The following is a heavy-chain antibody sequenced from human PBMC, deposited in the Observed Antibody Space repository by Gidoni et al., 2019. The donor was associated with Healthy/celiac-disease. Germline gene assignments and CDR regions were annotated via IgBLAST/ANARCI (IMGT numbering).Heavy chain of an antibody. CDR2: ITYDGSNK. CDR3: AKTGVAAAGTGYFDY. D-gene: IGHD6-13*01. CDR1: VLTLSSSG. Sequence: QVQPAQSAGLVVPPATSLIPPCPASVLTLSSSGMHWVRQTPGKGLEWVAVITYDGSNKYYADSVKGRFTISRDNSKNTLYLQMNSLRAEDTAVYYCAKTGVAAAGTGYFDYWGQGTLVTVSS. V-gene: IGHV3-30*18. J-gene: IGHJ4*02.